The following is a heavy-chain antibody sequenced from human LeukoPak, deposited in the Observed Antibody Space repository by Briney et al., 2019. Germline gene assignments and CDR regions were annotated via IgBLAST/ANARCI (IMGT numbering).Heavy chain of an antibody. J-gene: IGHJ4*02. CDR3: RTGYSYGLH. D-gene: IGHD5-18*01. CDR1: GFTFSSYW. CDR2: IKQDGSEK. V-gene: IGHV3-7*01. Sequence: GGSLRLSCAASGFTFSSYWMSWVRQAPGKGLEWVANIKQDGSEKYYVDSVKGRFTISRDSAKNSLYLQMNSLRAEDTAVYYCRTGYSYGLHWGQGTLVTVSS.